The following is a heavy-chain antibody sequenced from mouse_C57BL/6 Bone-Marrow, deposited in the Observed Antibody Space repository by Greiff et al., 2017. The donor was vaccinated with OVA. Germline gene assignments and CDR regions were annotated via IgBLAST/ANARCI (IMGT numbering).Heavy chain of an antibody. CDR3: ARRGIPRYFDV. J-gene: IGHJ1*03. Sequence: VQLQQSGAELARPGASVKLSCKASGYTFTSYGISWVKQRTGQGLEWIGEIYPRSGNTYYNEEFKGKATLTADKSSSTAYMELRSLTSEDSAVYFCARRGIPRYFDVWGTGTTVTVSS. V-gene: IGHV1-81*01. D-gene: IGHD5-1-1*01. CDR1: GYTFTSYG. CDR2: IYPRSGNT.